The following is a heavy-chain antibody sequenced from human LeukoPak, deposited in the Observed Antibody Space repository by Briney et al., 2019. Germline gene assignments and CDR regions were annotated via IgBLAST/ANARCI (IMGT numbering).Heavy chain of an antibody. V-gene: IGHV1-18*01. Sequence: GASVKVSCKASGYTFTSYGISWVRQAPGQGLEWMGWISAYNGNTNYAQKLQGRVTMTTDTSTSTAHMELRSLRSDDTAVYYCARSITIFGVVIPFDYWGQGTLVTVSS. J-gene: IGHJ4*02. CDR2: ISAYNGNT. CDR3: ARSITIFGVVIPFDY. CDR1: GYTFTSYG. D-gene: IGHD3-3*01.